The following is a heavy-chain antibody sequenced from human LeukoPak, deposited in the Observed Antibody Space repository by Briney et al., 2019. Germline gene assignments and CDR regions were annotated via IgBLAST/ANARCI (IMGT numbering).Heavy chain of an antibody. CDR2: INHSGST. Sequence: SETLSLTCAVYGGSFSGYYWSWIRQPPGRGLEWIGEINHSGSTNYNPSLKSRVTISVDTPKNQFSLKLSSVTAADTAVYYCARVNVVVPAAVFDYWGQGTLVTVSS. D-gene: IGHD2-2*01. J-gene: IGHJ4*02. CDR3: ARVNVVVPAAVFDY. V-gene: IGHV4-34*01. CDR1: GGSFSGYY.